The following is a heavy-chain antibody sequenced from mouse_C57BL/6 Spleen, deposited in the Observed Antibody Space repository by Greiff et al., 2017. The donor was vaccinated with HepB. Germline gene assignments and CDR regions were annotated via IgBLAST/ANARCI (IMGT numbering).Heavy chain of an antibody. CDR2: IYPRSGNT. Sequence: VQLQQSGAELARPGASVKLSCKASGYTFTSYGISWVKQRTGQGLEWIGEIYPRSGNTYYNEKFKGKATLTADKSSSTAYMELRSLTSEDSAVYLCARERSLYDRDHWCKGPSLPVLS. V-gene: IGHV1-81*01. CDR1: GYTFTSYG. J-gene: IGHJ2*02. D-gene: IGHD2-14*01. CDR3: ARERSLYDRDH.